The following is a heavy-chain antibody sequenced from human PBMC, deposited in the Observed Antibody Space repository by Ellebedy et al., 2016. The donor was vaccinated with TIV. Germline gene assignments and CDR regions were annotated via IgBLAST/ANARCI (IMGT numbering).Heavy chain of an antibody. D-gene: IGHD3-3*01. V-gene: IGHV3-11*01. CDR3: ARGKRITIFGVVMKTAEYFQH. Sequence: GGSLRLXXAASGFTFSDYYMSWIRQAPGKGLEWVSYISSSGSTIYYADSVKGRFTISRDNAKNSLYLQMNSLRAEDTAVYYCARGKRITIFGVVMKTAEYFQHWGQGTLVTVSS. CDR2: ISSSGSTI. J-gene: IGHJ1*01. CDR1: GFTFSDYY.